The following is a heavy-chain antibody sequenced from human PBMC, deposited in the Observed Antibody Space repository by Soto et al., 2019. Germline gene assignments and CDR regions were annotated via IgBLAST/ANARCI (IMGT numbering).Heavy chain of an antibody. Sequence: SETLSLSCAVSGGSISKNYWTWCRQPPGKGPEYIGYIYDSVSTNYYPSFKSRVVISVDRSKNPFSLNLRSGTAADTAVYYCARATPVTRKGYYFEYWGQGALVTVSS. V-gene: IGHV4-59*01. CDR2: IYDSVST. J-gene: IGHJ4*02. D-gene: IGHD4-17*01. CDR3: ARATPVTRKGYYFEY. CDR1: GGSISKNY.